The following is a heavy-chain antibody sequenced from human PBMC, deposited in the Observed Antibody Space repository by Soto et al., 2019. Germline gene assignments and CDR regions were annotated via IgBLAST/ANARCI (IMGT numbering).Heavy chain of an antibody. CDR3: ARGGTTVVTPIDY. CDR2: IGTAGDT. D-gene: IGHD1-7*01. V-gene: IGHV3-13*01. J-gene: IGHJ4*02. CDR1: GFTFSSYD. Sequence: EVQLVESGGGLVQPGGSLRLSCAASGFTFSSYDMYWARQATGKGLEWVSTIGTAGDTYYPGSVKCRVNISRENAKKSLYLQMNSLRAEDTAVYYCARGGTTVVTPIDYWGQGTLVTVSS.